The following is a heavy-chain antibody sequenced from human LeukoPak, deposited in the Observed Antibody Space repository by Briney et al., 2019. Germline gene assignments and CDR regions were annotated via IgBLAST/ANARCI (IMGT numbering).Heavy chain of an antibody. CDR2: IIPIFGTA. Sequence: SVKVSCKASGGTFSSYAISWVRQAPGQGLEWMGGIIPIFGTANYAQKFQGRVTITADESTSTAYMELSSLRSEDTAVCYCARGTAADVYNWFDPWGQGTLVTVSS. CDR1: GGTFSSYA. CDR3: ARGTAADVYNWFDP. J-gene: IGHJ5*02. V-gene: IGHV1-69*13. D-gene: IGHD6-13*01.